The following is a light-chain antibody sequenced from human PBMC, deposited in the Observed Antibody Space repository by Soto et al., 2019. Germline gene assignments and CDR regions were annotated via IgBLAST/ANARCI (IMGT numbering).Light chain of an antibody. J-gene: IGKJ1*01. Sequence: IQMTQSPSSLSTSVGDRVTITCRASQGISTFLNWYQQKPGKAPRLLIYAASRLQSGVPARFSGSGAETDFTLTITSLQPEDFATYYCQQSYSIPWTFGQGTKVDIK. CDR1: QGISTF. V-gene: IGKV1-39*01. CDR3: QQSYSIPWT. CDR2: AAS.